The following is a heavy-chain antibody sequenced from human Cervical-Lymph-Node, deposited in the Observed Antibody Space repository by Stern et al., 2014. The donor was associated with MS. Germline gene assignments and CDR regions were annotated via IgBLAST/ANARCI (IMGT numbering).Heavy chain of an antibody. V-gene: IGHV1-46*01. J-gene: IGHJ4*02. CDR2: IHPNDGSA. CDR3: AGGYTFDY. CDR1: GYTFTSYY. Sequence: MQLVESGAEVKQPGASVKVSCKASGYTFTSYYMHWVRPAPGQGLEWMGIIHPNDGSASYAQKFQDRVTMTRDTSTSTLYMELSSLSSEDTAVYYCAGGYTFDYWGQGTLVTVSS. D-gene: IGHD5-18*01.